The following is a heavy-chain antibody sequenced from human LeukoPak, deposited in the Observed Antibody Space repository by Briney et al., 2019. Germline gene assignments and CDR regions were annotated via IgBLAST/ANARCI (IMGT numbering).Heavy chain of an antibody. V-gene: IGHV3-23*01. CDR1: GFTFASYA. CDR3: VRRHDY. CDR2: IYASGGA. J-gene: IGHJ4*02. Sequence: GGSLRLSCAASGFTFASYAMSWFRQALGQGLEWISIIYASGGAFHSESVKGRFSAFRDTSKNTIFLQMNNLRAADTAMYYCVRRHDYWGQGTLVTVSS.